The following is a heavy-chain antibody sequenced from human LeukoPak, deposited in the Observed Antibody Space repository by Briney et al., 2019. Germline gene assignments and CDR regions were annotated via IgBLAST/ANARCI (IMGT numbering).Heavy chain of an antibody. CDR2: IWYDGSNK. CDR3: ARGSSSWTSHFDY. V-gene: IGHV3-33*07. CDR1: GFTFSKYG. J-gene: IGHJ4*02. Sequence: GGSLRLSCAASGFTFSKYGMYWVRQAPGKGLEWVAVIWYDGSNKYYADSVKGRFTISRDNSKNTLYLQMNSLRAEDTAVYYCARGSSSWTSHFDYWGQGTLVTVSS. D-gene: IGHD6-13*01.